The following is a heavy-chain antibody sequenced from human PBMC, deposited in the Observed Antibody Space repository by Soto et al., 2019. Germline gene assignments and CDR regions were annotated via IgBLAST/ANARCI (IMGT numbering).Heavy chain of an antibody. CDR3: ARWEQWMALDY. CDR1: GGSISDFY. J-gene: IGHJ4*02. CDR2: IYYSGST. D-gene: IGHD6-19*01. V-gene: IGHV4-59*01. Sequence: PSETLSLTCTVSGGSISDFYWSWIRQPPGKGLEWIGYIYYSGSTNYNPSLKSRVTISVDTSKNQFSLNLRSMSPADTAVYYCARWEQWMALDYWGLGILVTVS.